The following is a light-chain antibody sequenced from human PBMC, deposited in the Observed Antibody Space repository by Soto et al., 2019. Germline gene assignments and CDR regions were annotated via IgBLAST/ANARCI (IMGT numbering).Light chain of an antibody. J-gene: IGKJ1*01. Sequence: DIQMTQSPSPLSASVGDRVTITCRASQTISTYLNWYQQKPGKAPKLLIYGASSLQSGVPSRFSGSGSGTDFTLTISSLQPEDVATYYCQKYNSAPQTFGQGTKVDIK. CDR2: GAS. CDR3: QKYNSAPQT. V-gene: IGKV1-39*01. CDR1: QTISTY.